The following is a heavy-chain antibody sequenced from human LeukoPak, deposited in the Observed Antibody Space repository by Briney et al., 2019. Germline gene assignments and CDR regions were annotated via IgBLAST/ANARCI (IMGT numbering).Heavy chain of an antibody. CDR2: INPSGGST. CDR3: ARDREDCSSTTCYGWFDP. J-gene: IGHJ5*02. CDR1: GYTFTSYY. V-gene: IGHV1-46*01. D-gene: IGHD2-2*01. Sequence: GASVKVSCKASGYTFTSYYMHWVRQAPGQGLEWMGIINPSGGSTSYAQKFQGGVTMTRDTSTSTVYMELSSLRSEDTAVYYCARDREDCSSTTCYGWFDPWGQGTLVTVSS.